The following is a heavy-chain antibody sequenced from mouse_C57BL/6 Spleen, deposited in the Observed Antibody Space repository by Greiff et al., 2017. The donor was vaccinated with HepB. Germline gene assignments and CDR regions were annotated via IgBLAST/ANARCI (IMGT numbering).Heavy chain of an antibody. CDR1: GYTFTSYW. Sequence: QVQLQQPGTELVKPGASVKLSCKASGYTFTSYWMHWVKQRPGQGLEWIGNINPSNGGTNYNEKFKSKATLTVDKSSSTAYMQLSSLTSEDSAVYYCARGRLASYYGSSYGYFDVWGTGTTVTVSS. J-gene: IGHJ1*03. CDR2: INPSNGGT. V-gene: IGHV1-53*01. D-gene: IGHD1-1*01. CDR3: ARGRLASYYGSSYGYFDV.